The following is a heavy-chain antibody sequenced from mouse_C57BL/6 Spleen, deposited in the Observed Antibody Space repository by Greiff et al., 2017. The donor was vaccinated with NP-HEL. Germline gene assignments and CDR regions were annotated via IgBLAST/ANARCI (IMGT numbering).Heavy chain of an antibody. D-gene: IGHD4-1*01. J-gene: IGHJ3*01. CDR1: GYTFTSYW. Sequence: QVQLQQSGAELVKPGASVKLSCKASGYTFTSYWMQWVKQRPGQGLEWIGEIDPSDSYTNYNQKFKGKATLTVDTSSSTAYMQLSSLTSEDSAVYYCAGGANWDWAYWGQGTLVTVSA. V-gene: IGHV1-50*01. CDR3: AGGANWDWAY. CDR2: IDPSDSYT.